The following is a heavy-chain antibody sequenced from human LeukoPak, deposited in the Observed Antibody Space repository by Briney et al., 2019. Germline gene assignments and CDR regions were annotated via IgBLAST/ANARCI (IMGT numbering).Heavy chain of an antibody. Sequence: PGGSLRLSCAASGFTFSSYAMSWVRQAPGKGLEWVSAISGSGGSTYYADSVKGRFTISRDNSMNTLYLQMNSLRAEDTAVYYCAKPNTAMVYYYYYYYMDVWGKGTTVTVSS. V-gene: IGHV3-23*01. CDR3: AKPNTAMVYYYYYYYMDV. CDR2: ISGSGGST. D-gene: IGHD5-18*01. J-gene: IGHJ6*03. CDR1: GFTFSSYA.